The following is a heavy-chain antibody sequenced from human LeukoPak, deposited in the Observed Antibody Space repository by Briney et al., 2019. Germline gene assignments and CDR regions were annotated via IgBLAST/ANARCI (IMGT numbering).Heavy chain of an antibody. D-gene: IGHD4-11*01. CDR2: IYYSGST. CDR3: ARVQLTHDAFDM. J-gene: IGHJ3*02. Sequence: SETLSLTCTVSGGSIGSYYWSWVRQPPGKGLEWIGYIYYSGSTNYNPSLKSRVTISVDTSKNQFSLKLSSVTAADTAVYYCARVQLTHDAFDMWGQGTMVTVSS. V-gene: IGHV4-59*01. CDR1: GGSIGSYY.